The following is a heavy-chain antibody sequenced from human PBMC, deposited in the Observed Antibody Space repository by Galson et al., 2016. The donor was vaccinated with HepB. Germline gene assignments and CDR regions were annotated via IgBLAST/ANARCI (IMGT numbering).Heavy chain of an antibody. J-gene: IGHJ4*02. CDR2: INSDGSNI. CDR1: GFTFNRHW. CDR3: STLRDFWSG. D-gene: IGHD3-3*01. V-gene: IGHV3-74*01. Sequence: SLRLSCAASGFTFNRHWMYWVRQAPGKGLVWVSQINSDGSNINYADSVKGRFTISRDNADNTLYLQMNSLRGDDTAVYYCSTLRDFWSGWGQGTLVTVSP.